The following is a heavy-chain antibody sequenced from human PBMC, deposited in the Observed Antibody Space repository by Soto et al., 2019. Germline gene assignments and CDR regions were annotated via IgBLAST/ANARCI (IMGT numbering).Heavy chain of an antibody. J-gene: IGHJ4*02. V-gene: IGHV1-69*01. CDR2: IIPSFGTA. Sequence: QVQLVQSGAEVKKPGSSVKVSCKASGGTFGSYSINWVRQDPGQGLEWMGEIIPSFGTANYAQKFQGRVTIRADEYTRTAYMELSSLRSEDTAVYYCARDGGRHSGGMNYWGQGTLVTVSS. CDR1: GGTFGSYS. CDR3: ARDGGRHSGGMNY. D-gene: IGHD1-26*01.